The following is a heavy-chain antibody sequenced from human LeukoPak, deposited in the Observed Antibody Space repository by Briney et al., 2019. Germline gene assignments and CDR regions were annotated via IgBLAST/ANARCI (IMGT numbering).Heavy chain of an antibody. CDR2: INHSGST. Sequence: TSETPSLTCAVYGGSFSGYYWSWIRQPPGKGLEWTGEINHSGSTNYNPSLKSRVTISVDTSKNQFSLKLSSVTAADTAVYYCARSIGDGYNFGRFSPLGWFDPWGQGTLVTVSS. J-gene: IGHJ5*02. CDR1: GGSFSGYY. V-gene: IGHV4-34*01. D-gene: IGHD5-24*01. CDR3: ARSIGDGYNFGRFSPLGWFDP.